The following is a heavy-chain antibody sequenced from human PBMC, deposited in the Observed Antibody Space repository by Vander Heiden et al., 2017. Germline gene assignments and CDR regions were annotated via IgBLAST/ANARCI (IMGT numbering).Heavy chain of an antibody. V-gene: IGHV4-34*02. CDR3: ARRGRLPFDY. CDR2: INESGST. CDR1: GGSFSGYY. J-gene: IGHJ4*02. Sequence: QVQLPQWGAGLLKPAATLSLTCAVDGGSFSGYYWTWIRQPPGKGLEWIGEINESGSTNYNPSLKSRVTISGDTSKNQFSLRLTSVTAADTAVYYCARRGRLPFDYWGQGTLVTVSS. D-gene: IGHD6-25*01.